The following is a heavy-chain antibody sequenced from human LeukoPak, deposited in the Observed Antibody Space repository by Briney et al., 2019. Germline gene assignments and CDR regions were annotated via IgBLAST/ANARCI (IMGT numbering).Heavy chain of an antibody. J-gene: IGHJ3*02. CDR2: IIPIFGTA. V-gene: IGHV1-69*05. CDR3: ARDGYDSSEGAFDI. CDR1: GGTFSSYA. Sequence: SVKVSCKASGGTFSSYAISWVRQAPGQGLEWMGGIIPIFGTANYAQKLQGRVTMTTDTSTSTAYMELRSLRSDDTAVYYCARDGYDSSEGAFDIWGQGTMVTVSS. D-gene: IGHD3-22*01.